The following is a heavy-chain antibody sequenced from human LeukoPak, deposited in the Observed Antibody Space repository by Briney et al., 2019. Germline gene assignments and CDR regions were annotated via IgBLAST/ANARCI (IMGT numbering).Heavy chain of an antibody. J-gene: IGHJ3*02. D-gene: IGHD4-11*01. V-gene: IGHV4-39*01. CDR3: ARPYSNYVGNDAFAI. CDR2: IHYTGST. CDR1: GDSISGSTYY. Sequence: SETLSLTCTVSGDSISGSTYYWGWIRQPPGKELEWIGTIHYTGSTYYNPSLKSRVTISVDTSKNQFSLKLTSPTAADTAVYYCARPYSNYVGNDAFAIWGQGTMVTVSS.